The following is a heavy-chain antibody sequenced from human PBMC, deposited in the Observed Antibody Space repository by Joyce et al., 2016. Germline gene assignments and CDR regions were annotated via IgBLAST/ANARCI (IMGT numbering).Heavy chain of an antibody. CDR3: STNTVLGDAFDI. J-gene: IGHJ3*02. V-gene: IGHV3-15*01. Sequence: VLLVESGGGLVKPGGSLRLSCAASGFTFSNPCRTWVRQGPGKGVEWVGRIKSKTDGGTTDYAAPVKGRFTISRDDSKKTLYLQMHGLKTEDTAVYYCSTNTVLGDAFDIWGQGTMVSVSS. CDR1: GFTFSNPC. D-gene: IGHD4-17*01. CDR2: IKSKTDGGTT.